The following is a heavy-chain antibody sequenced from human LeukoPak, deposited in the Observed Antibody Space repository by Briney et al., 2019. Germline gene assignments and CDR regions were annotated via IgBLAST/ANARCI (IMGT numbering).Heavy chain of an antibody. V-gene: IGHV3-30*18. D-gene: IGHD3-22*01. CDR3: GKDLHMYAAYYYDSSGYPLDY. Sequence: GGSLRLSCAASGFTFSSYGMDWVRQAPGKGLEWVAVISYGGSNKHYADSVKGRFTISRDTSKNTLYLQMHSLRPEDTAVYYCGKDLHMYAAYYYDSSGYPLDYWGQGTLVTVSS. CDR2: ISYGGSNK. J-gene: IGHJ4*02. CDR1: GFTFSSYG.